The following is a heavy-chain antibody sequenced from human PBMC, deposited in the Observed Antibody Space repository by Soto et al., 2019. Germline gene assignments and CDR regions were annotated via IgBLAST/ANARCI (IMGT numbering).Heavy chain of an antibody. D-gene: IGHD5-12*01. CDR3: ARRRGFPYYYGMDV. Sequence: PSETLSLTCAVSGGSISSGGYSWSWIRQPQGKGLEWIGYIYHSGGTYYNPSLKSRVTISVDRSKNQFSLKLSSVTAADTAVYYCARRRGFPYYYGMDVWGQGTTVTVSS. J-gene: IGHJ6*02. V-gene: IGHV4-30-2*01. CDR1: GGSISSGGYS. CDR2: IYHSGGT.